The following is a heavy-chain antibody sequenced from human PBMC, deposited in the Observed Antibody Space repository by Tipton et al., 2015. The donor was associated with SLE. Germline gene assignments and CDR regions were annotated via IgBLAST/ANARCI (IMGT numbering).Heavy chain of an antibody. CDR2: IFYRGST. J-gene: IGHJ1*01. Sequence: TLSLTCTVSGGSISSHYWSWMRQPPGKGLEWIGNIFYRGSTNYNPSLKGRVTISIDRSRHQFSLGLSSVTAADTAVYYCARGSPRYFQHWGQGTLVTVSS. CDR1: GGSISSHY. V-gene: IGHV4-59*11. CDR3: ARGSPRYFQH.